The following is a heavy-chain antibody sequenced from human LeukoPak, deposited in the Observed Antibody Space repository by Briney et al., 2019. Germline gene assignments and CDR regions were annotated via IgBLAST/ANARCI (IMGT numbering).Heavy chain of an antibody. J-gene: IGHJ4*02. V-gene: IGHV3-30-3*01. CDR3: ARDPRGPTGNDHNGRDSFDF. CDR1: GFTFSNYA. Sequence: GGSLRLSCAASGFTFSNYAMHWIRQAPGKGLEWVGVILYDGDSKHYADSVKGRFTISRDNSQSTLYLQMSSLRGEDTAVYYCARDPRGPTGNDHNGRDSFDFWGQGALVTVSS. D-gene: IGHD1-14*01. CDR2: ILYDGDSK.